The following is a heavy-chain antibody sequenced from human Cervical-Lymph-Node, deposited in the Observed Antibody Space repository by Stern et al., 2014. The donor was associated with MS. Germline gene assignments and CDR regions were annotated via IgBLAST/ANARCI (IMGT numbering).Heavy chain of an antibody. CDR3: ARETYADYVHYFEY. V-gene: IGHV1-3*01. Sequence: QVQLVQSGAEVRKPGDSVKVSCKASGYTFTNFAMHWVRQVHGQRLEWMGWINAGNDDTKDSQKFQDRVTITRDTSASTVYMALSSLRSEDTAVYYCARETYADYVHYFEYWGRGTLVTVSS. CDR2: INAGNDDT. J-gene: IGHJ4*02. D-gene: IGHD4-17*01. CDR1: GYTFTNFA.